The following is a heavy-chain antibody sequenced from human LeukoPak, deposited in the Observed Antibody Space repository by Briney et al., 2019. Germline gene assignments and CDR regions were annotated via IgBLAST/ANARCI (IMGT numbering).Heavy chain of an antibody. D-gene: IGHD3-16*02. Sequence: SQTLSLTCAISGDSVSSNSAAWNWIRQSPSRGLEWLGRTYYRSKWYNDYAVSVKSRITINPDTSKNQFSPQLNSVTPEDTAVYYCARDETSYDYVWGSYRLGPFDYWGQGTLVTVSS. CDR1: GDSVSSNSAA. J-gene: IGHJ4*02. CDR3: ARDETSYDYVWGSYRLGPFDY. CDR2: TYYRSKWYN. V-gene: IGHV6-1*01.